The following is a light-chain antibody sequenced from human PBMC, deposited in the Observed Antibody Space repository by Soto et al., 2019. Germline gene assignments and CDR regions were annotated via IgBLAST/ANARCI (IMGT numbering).Light chain of an antibody. CDR2: GVS. V-gene: IGKV3-20*01. Sequence: EVVLTQSPDTLSLSPGQRGTLSCRASDSTLNDYLAWYQQKPGQAPRLLISGVSSRATGIPDRFSGSGSGTDFILTISRVEPEDFAVYYCQQFGTSSLVTFGPGTKVDIK. J-gene: IGKJ3*01. CDR1: DSTLNDY. CDR3: QQFGTSSLVT.